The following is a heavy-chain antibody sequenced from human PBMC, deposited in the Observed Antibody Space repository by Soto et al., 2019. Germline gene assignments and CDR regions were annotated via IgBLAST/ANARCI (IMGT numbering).Heavy chain of an antibody. D-gene: IGHD6-13*01. V-gene: IGHV1-8*01. CDR1: GYTFTSYD. CDR2: MNPNSGNT. J-gene: IGHJ4*02. CDR3: ARATTARAGYSSSWYDGGLDY. Sequence: ASVKVSCKASGYTFTSYDINWVRQATGQGLEWMGWMNPNSGNTGYAQKFQGRVTITADESTSTAYMELSSLRSEDTAVYYCARATTARAGYSSSWYDGGLDYWGQGTLVTVSS.